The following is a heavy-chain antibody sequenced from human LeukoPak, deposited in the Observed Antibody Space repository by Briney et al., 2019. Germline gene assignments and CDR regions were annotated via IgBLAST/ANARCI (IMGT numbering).Heavy chain of an antibody. V-gene: IGHV3-23*01. CDR2: ISGSGVST. D-gene: IGHD5-24*01. CDR3: AKRGDGYNTYYFDY. J-gene: IGHJ4*02. Sequence: PGGSLRLSCVASGFTFSSYDMNWVRQAPGKGLEWVSGISGSGVSTYYADSVKGRFTISRDNSKNTLYLQMNSLRAEDTAVYYCAKRGDGYNTYYFDYWGQGTLVTVSS. CDR1: GFTFSSYD.